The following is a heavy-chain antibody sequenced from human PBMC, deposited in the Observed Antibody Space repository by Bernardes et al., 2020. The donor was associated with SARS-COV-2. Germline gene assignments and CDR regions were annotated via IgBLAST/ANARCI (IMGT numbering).Heavy chain of an antibody. D-gene: IGHD2-21*02. CDR1: GFTFSSYA. CDR3: AKGVPGIVVVTAMPFDY. CDR2: ISGSGGST. Sequence: ASLRLSCAASGFTFSSYAMSWVRQAPGQGLEWVSAISGSGGSTYYADSVKGRFTISRDNSKNTLYLQMNSLRAEDTAVYYCAKGVPGIVVVTAMPFDYWGKGNLVTVTS. J-gene: IGHJ4*02. V-gene: IGHV3-23*01.